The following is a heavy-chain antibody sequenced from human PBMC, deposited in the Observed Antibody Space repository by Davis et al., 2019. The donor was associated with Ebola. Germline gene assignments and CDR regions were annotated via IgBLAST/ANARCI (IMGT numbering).Heavy chain of an antibody. CDR3: ARDITMIVAGGYFDY. CDR1: GYTFTSYG. CDR2: ISAYNGNT. D-gene: IGHD3-22*01. Sequence: ASVKVSCKASGYTFTSYGISWVRQAPGQGLEWMGWISAYNGNTNYAQKLQGRVTMTTDTSTSTAYMELRSLRSDDTAVYYCARDITMIVAGGYFDYWGQGTLVTVSS. J-gene: IGHJ4*02. V-gene: IGHV1-18*01.